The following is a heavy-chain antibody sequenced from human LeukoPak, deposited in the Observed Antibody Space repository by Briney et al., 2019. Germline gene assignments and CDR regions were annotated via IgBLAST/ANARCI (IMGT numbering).Heavy chain of an antibody. V-gene: IGHV3-15*01. D-gene: IGHD6-13*01. Sequence: GGSLRLSCAASGFTFSNAWMSWVRQAPGKGLEWVGRIKSKTDGGTTDYAAPAKGRFTISRDDSKNTLYLQMNSLKTEDTAVYYCTTAGYSSSWYVEEDYFDYWGQGTLVTVSS. CDR1: GFTFSNAW. CDR3: TTAGYSSSWYVEEDYFDY. CDR2: IKSKTDGGTT. J-gene: IGHJ4*02.